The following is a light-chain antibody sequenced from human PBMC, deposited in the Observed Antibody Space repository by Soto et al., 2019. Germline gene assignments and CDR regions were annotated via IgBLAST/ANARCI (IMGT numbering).Light chain of an antibody. CDR1: QSVSGSD. V-gene: IGKV3-20*01. J-gene: IGKJ1*01. CDR3: QQYGNSPRT. CDR2: DAS. Sequence: EIVLTQSPGTLSLSPGERATLSCRAGQSVSGSDLAWYQQKPGQAPRLLIYDASDRATGIPDRFSGSGSGTDFTLTISRLEPEDFAVYYCQQYGNSPRTFGQGTRVEIK.